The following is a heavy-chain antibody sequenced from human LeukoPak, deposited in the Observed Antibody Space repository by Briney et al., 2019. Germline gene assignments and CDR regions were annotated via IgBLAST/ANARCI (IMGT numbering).Heavy chain of an antibody. J-gene: IGHJ4*02. D-gene: IGHD3-22*01. CDR2: LYDGGST. CDR1: GGSISSNTYY. Sequence: SETLSLTCTVFGGSISSNTYYWGWIRQAPGKGLEWIGNLYDGGSTYYNPSLKSRVTISVDTSKNQFSLKLSSVTAADTAVYYCAREAEDYYDRQFDSWGQGTLVTVSS. CDR3: AREAEDYYDRQFDS. V-gene: IGHV4-39*07.